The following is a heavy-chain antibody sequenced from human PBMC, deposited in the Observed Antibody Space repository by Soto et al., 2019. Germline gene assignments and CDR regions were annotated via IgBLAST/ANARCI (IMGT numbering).Heavy chain of an antibody. V-gene: IGHV4-34*01. CDR2: INHSGST. CDR1: GGSFSGYY. J-gene: IGHJ4*02. Sequence: SETLSLTCAVYGGSFSGYYWSWIRQPPGKGLEWIGEINHSGSTNYNPSLKSRVTISVDTSKNQFSLKLSPVTAADTAVYYCARAPRSTMIVRRGALYYFDYWGQGTLVTVSS. D-gene: IGHD3-22*01. CDR3: ARAPRSTMIVRRGALYYFDY.